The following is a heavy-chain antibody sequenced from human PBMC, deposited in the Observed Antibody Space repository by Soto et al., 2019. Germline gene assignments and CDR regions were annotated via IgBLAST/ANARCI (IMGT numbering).Heavy chain of an antibody. D-gene: IGHD3-22*01. CDR2: ISGSGGST. V-gene: IGHV3-23*01. Sequence: EVQLLESGGGLVQPGGSLRLSCAASGFTFSSYAMSWVRQAPGKGLEWVSAISGSGGSTYYADSVKGRFTISRDNSKNTLYLQMNSRRAEDTAVYYCAKGGVFPYHISGYYGGYFDYWGQGTLVTVSS. CDR3: AKGGVFPYHISGYYGGYFDY. CDR1: GFTFSSYA. J-gene: IGHJ4*02.